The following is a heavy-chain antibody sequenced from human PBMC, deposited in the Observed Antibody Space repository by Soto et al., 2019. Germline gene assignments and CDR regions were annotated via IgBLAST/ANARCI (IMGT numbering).Heavy chain of an antibody. D-gene: IGHD6-19*01. CDR2: IKQDGSEK. V-gene: IGHV3-7*01. J-gene: IGHJ4*02. CDR1: GFTFSSYG. Sequence: GGSLRLSCAASGFTFSSYGMHWVRQAPGKGLEWVANIKQDGSEKYYVDSVKGRFTISRDNAKNSLSLQMNSLRAEDTAVYYCARDLAGHNYWGQGTLVTVSS. CDR3: ARDLAGHNY.